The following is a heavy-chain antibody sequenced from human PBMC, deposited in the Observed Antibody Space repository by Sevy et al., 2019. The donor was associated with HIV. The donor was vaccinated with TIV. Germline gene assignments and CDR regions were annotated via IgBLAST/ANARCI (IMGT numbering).Heavy chain of an antibody. D-gene: IGHD2-8*01. CDR2: LSFGCGEI. CDR3: AREGCTKPHDY. V-gene: IGHV3-23*01. J-gene: IGHJ4*02. Sequence: GGSLRLSCAASAFTFSKYSMSWVRQPPGKGLEGVSTLSFGCGEINYADSVKGRFTISRDNSKSSVYLQMNNLRPEDTAVYYCAREGCTKPHDYWGQGTLVTVSS. CDR1: AFTFSKYS.